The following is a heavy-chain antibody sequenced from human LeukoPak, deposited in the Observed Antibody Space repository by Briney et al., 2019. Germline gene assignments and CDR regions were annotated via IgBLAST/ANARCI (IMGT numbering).Heavy chain of an antibody. CDR1: GYSISSGYY. CDR3: ARRPAMAGQFDY. J-gene: IGHJ4*02. D-gene: IGHD5-18*01. Sequence: SETLSLTCVVSGYSISSGYYWGWIRQPPGKGLEWIGSIYHSGSTYYNPSLKSRVTISVDTSKNQFSLKLSSVTAADTAVYYCARRPAMAGQFDYWGQGTLVTVSS. V-gene: IGHV4-38-2*01. CDR2: IYHSGST.